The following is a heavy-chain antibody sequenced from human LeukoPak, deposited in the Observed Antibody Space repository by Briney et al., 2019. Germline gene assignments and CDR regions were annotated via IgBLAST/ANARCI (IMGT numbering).Heavy chain of an antibody. CDR2: TNQDGSQK. CDR1: GFTIDWYW. V-gene: IGHV3-7*03. Sequence: GGSLRLSCAVSGFTIDWYWMSWVRHAPGKGLEWVANTNQDGSQKYYVDSVKGRFTISRDNSKNTLYLQMNSLRAEDTAVYYCASSGYYDSSGYYYADYYYGMDVWGQGTTVTVSS. J-gene: IGHJ6*02. CDR3: ASSGYYDSSGYYYADYYYGMDV. D-gene: IGHD3-22*01.